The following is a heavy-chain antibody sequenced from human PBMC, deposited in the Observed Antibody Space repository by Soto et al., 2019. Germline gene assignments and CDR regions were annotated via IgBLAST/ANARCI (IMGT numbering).Heavy chain of an antibody. V-gene: IGHV3-53*04. CDR1: GFTVSSNY. D-gene: IGHD3-10*01. CDR2: IYSGGST. CDR3: ARVTYGSGSYVDAFDI. Sequence: PGGSLRLSCAASGFTVSSNYMSWVRQAPGKGLEWVSVIYSGGSTYYANSVKGRFTISRHNSKNTLYLQMNSLRAEDTAVYYCARVTYGSGSYVDAFDIWGQGTMVTVSS. J-gene: IGHJ3*02.